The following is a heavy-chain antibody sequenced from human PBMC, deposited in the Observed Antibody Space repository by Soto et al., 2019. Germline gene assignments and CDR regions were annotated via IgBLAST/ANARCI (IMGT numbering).Heavy chain of an antibody. CDR1: GYTFDTYG. CDR2: IGTHNDDT. V-gene: IGHV1-18*01. D-gene: IGHD1-1*01. Sequence: QVQLVQSGAEVKKPGASVRVSCKASGYTFDTYGFSWVRQAPGRGLEWMGWIGTHNDDTNYAQNFQGRVPMTTDTSTTTSYMELRSLTADDTAVYFCARDWKGAEGFDPWGQGTLVTVSS. CDR3: ARDWKGAEGFDP. J-gene: IGHJ5*02.